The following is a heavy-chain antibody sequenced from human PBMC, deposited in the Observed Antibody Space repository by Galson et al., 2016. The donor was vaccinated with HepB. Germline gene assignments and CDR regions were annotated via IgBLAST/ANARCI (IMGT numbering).Heavy chain of an antibody. Sequence: SGAEVKKPGESLKISCKASGYSFSTSWIGWVRQTPGRGLEWIGIIYPDDYDISCSQSFQGHVTLSVDTSIATAYLQWSSLWASDSAMYYCSGLNGSGSNYSGMDVWGQGTTVTVSS. J-gene: IGHJ6*02. V-gene: IGHV5-51*01. CDR2: IYPDDYDI. CDR1: GYSFSTSW. CDR3: SGLNGSGSNYSGMDV. D-gene: IGHD3-10*01.